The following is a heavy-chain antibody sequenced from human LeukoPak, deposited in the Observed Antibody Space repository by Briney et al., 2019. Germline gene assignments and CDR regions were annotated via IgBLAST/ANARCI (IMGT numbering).Heavy chain of an antibody. CDR3: ARDHCSSTSCYYPPGY. J-gene: IGHJ4*02. Sequence: GGSLRLSCAASGFTFSSYGMHWVRQAPGKGLEWVAVIWYDGSNKYYADSVKGRFTISRDNSKNTLYLQMNSLRAEDTAVYYCARDHCSSTSCYYPPGYWRQATLPTVSS. CDR2: IWYDGSNK. CDR1: GFTFSSYG. D-gene: IGHD2-2*01. V-gene: IGHV3-33*01.